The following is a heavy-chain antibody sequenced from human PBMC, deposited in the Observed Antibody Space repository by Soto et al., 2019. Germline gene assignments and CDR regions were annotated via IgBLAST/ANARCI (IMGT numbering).Heavy chain of an antibody. CDR3: ARLDCSGGSCYSYYYYYMDV. J-gene: IGHJ6*03. CDR2: IYPGDSDT. V-gene: IGHV5-51*01. CDR1: GYSFTSYW. Sequence: PGEFLKISCKGSGYSFTSYWIGWVRQMPGKGLEWMGIIYPGDSDTRYSPSFQGQVTISADKSISTAYLQWSSLKASDTAMYYCARLDCSGGSCYSYYYYYMDVWGKGTTVTVSS. D-gene: IGHD2-15*01.